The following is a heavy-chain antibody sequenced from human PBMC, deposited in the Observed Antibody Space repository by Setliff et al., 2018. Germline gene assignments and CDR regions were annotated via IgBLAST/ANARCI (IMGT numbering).Heavy chain of an antibody. D-gene: IGHD1-26*01. V-gene: IGHV3-74*01. Sequence: SVGSLRLSCAASGFTFSNHWMHWVRQTPGKGLVWVSRINGDGRSTNYADSVKGRFTISRDNAKNTLYLQMNSLRAEDTAVYFCAREWQVGSGWVDTVVIWGQGTMVTVSS. CDR1: GFTFSNHW. CDR2: INGDGRST. J-gene: IGHJ3*02. CDR3: AREWQVGSGWVDTVVI.